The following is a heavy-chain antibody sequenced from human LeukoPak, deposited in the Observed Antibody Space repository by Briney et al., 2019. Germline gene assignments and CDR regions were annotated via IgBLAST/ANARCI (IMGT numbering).Heavy chain of an antibody. J-gene: IGHJ5*02. CDR1: GFTYTDYW. V-gene: IGHV3-74*01. CDR3: AKDLSWNTADR. CDR2: INPDGTII. D-gene: IGHD5-18*01. Sequence: PGGSLRLSCVGSGFTYTDYWMHWFRQAPGTGPVWVSRINPDGTIIDYADSVKGRFSISRDNAKNLLYLQMNGLRADAPAVYYCAKDLSWNTADRWGQGILVTVSS.